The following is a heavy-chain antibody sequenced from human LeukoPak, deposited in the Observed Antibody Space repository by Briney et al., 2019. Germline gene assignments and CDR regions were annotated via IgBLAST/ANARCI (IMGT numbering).Heavy chain of an antibody. J-gene: IGHJ4*02. D-gene: IGHD4-17*01. CDR2: IYYSGST. Sequence: SETLSLTCTDSGGSISSSSYYWGWIRQPPGKGLEWIGSIYYSGSTYYNPSLKSRVTISVDTSKNQFSLKLSSVTAADTAVYYCARHNDYGDYYRGDHFDYWGQGTLVTVSS. CDR3: ARHNDYGDYYRGDHFDY. CDR1: GGSISSSSYY. V-gene: IGHV4-39*01.